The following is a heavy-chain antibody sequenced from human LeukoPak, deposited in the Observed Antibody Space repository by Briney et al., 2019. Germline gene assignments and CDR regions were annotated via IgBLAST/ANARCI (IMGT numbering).Heavy chain of an antibody. V-gene: IGHV5-51*01. J-gene: IGHJ6*02. CDR1: GYSFTNYW. Sequence: GESLKISCKGSGYSFTNYWIGWVRQMPGKGLEWMGIIYPADSGTRYSPSFQGQVTISVDKSISTAYLQWSSLEASDTAMYYCARTYCSTISCFGLYYYYGVDVWGQGTTVTVSS. CDR3: ARTYCSTISCFGLYYYYGVDV. D-gene: IGHD2-2*01. CDR2: IYPADSGT.